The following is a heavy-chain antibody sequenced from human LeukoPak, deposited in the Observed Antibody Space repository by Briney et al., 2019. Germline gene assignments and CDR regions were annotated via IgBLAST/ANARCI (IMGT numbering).Heavy chain of an antibody. D-gene: IGHD2-21*02. Sequence: GGSLRLSCAASGFSFSNARMSWGRQAPGKGVERGGRIKSKTDGGTTDYAAPVKGRFTISRDDSKNTLYLQMNSLKTEDTAVYYCTTDSTEGYCGGDCYAYFHHWGQGTLVTVSS. J-gene: IGHJ1*01. V-gene: IGHV3-15*01. CDR3: TTDSTEGYCGGDCYAYFHH. CDR1: GFSFSNAR. CDR2: IKSKTDGGTT.